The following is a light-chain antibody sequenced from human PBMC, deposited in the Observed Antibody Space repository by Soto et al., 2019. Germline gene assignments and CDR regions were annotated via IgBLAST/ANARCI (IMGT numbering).Light chain of an antibody. CDR1: QSVRSNF. J-gene: IGKJ5*01. CDR2: GAS. V-gene: IGKV3-20*01. Sequence: EIVLTQSPGTLSLSPGERATLSCRASQSVRSNFLAWYQQKPGQAPRLLIYGASSRATGIPDRFSGSGSGTDFTLTISRLEPEDFAVYYCQQYGSSPITFGQGSRLEI. CDR3: QQYGSSPIT.